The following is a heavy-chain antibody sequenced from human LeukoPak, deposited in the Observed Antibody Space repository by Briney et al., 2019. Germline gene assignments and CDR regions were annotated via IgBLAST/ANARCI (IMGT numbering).Heavy chain of an antibody. J-gene: IGHJ4*02. D-gene: IGHD3-9*01. V-gene: IGHV4-4*02. Sequence: SGTLSLTCAVSGGSISNTNWWSWVRQPPGKGLEWIGEIYHSGTINYNPSLKSRVTISVDKSKNQFPLKLSCVTAADTAVYYCARAAGYYRYFEYWGQGTLVTVSS. CDR3: ARAAGYYRYFEY. CDR1: GGSISNTNW. CDR2: IYHSGTI.